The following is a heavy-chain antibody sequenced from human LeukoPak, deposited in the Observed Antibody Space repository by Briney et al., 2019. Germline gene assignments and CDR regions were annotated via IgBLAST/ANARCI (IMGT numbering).Heavy chain of an antibody. Sequence: GGSLRLSCAASGFTFSDYYMSWIRQAPGKGLEWVSYISSSGSTIYYADSVKGRFTISRDNAKNSLYLQMNSLRAEDTAVYYCASTPVRVYYYYMDVWGKGTTVTISS. CDR2: ISSSGSTI. D-gene: IGHD2-15*01. CDR3: ASTPVRVYYYYMDV. J-gene: IGHJ6*03. CDR1: GFTFSDYY. V-gene: IGHV3-11*04.